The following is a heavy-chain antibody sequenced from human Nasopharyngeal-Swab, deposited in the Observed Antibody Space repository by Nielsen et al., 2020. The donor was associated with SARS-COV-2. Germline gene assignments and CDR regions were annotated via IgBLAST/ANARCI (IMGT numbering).Heavy chain of an antibody. CDR2: INPNSGDT. D-gene: IGHD3-22*01. Sequence: ASVKVSCKTSGYVFANYGVTWIRQAPGQGLEWMGRINPNSGDTTYTQKFQGRVTMTRDTSISTAYMELSRLRSDDTAVYYCARDLTSYYYDNSDYYRDFWGQGTLVTVSS. CDR1: GYVFANYG. V-gene: IGHV1-2*06. CDR3: ARDLTSYYYDNSDYYRDF. J-gene: IGHJ4*02.